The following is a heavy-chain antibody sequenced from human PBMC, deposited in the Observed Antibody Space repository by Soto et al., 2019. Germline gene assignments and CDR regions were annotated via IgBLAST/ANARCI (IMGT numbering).Heavy chain of an antibody. V-gene: IGHV3-23*01. CDR2: ITDTGGDW. CDR3: ARGSTDTYPGSRIFEF. D-gene: IGHD3-10*01. CDR1: GLTFGSRA. J-gene: IGHJ4*02. Sequence: GGSLRLSCGASGLTFGSRAMTWVRQAPGEGLQWVSTITDTGGDWKYADSVSGRFVISRDNSKKTLYLQMTSLTAEDAAMYYCARGSTDTYPGSRIFEFSGPGALLTLSS.